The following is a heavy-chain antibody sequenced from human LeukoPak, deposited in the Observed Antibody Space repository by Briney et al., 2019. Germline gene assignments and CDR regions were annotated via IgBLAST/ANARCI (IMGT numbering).Heavy chain of an antibody. D-gene: IGHD3/OR15-3a*01. CDR1: GFTFTNHP. J-gene: IGHJ3*01. CDR3: ARAFRPASDPHDFYDF. Sequence: GGSLRLSCAASGFTFTNHPMHWVRQTSGKRLEYVSAISPSGHRTWYADSVGGRFTISRDNSKNTMYLQMGSLRPEDMGVYYCARAFRPASDPHDFYDFWGRGTTVTVSS. CDR2: ISPSGHRT. V-gene: IGHV3-64*02.